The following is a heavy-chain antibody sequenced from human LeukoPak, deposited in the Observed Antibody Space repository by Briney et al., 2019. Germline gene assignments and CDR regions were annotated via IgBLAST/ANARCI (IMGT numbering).Heavy chain of an antibody. CDR3: ARGSFGVFDY. V-gene: IGHV3-11*04. CDR1: GFTFSDYY. D-gene: IGHD3-10*01. CDR2: MNSDGSHI. Sequence: GGSLRLSCAASGFTFSDYYMSWIRQAPGKGLEWVSSMNSDGSHIYHAGSVEGRFTISRDNARNSLYLQMNGLRDEDTAVYYCARGSFGVFDYWGQGILVTVSS. J-gene: IGHJ4*02.